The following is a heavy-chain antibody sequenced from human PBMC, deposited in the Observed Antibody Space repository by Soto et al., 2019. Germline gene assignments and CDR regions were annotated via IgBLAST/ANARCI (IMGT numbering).Heavy chain of an antibody. D-gene: IGHD3-3*01. CDR1: GYTFTSYY. CDR2: INPSGGST. Sequence: GASVKVSCKASGYTFTSYYMHWVRQAPGQGLEWMGIINPSGGSTSYAQKFQGRVTMTRDTSTSTVYMELSRLRSDDTAVYYCAREGAGRFLEWSTIDYWGQGTLVTVSS. CDR3: AREGAGRFLEWSTIDY. V-gene: IGHV1-46*01. J-gene: IGHJ4*02.